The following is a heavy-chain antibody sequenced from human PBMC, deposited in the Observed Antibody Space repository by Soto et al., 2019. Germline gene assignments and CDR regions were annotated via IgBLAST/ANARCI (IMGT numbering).Heavy chain of an antibody. Sequence: GGSLRLSCAVSGFTFENHGMSWVRRAPGKGLEWLSGINWNGESSVYADTVKGRFTISRDNAKNSLYLQMNSLRADDTAFYYCVRVKTRNNVYYFDSWGQGTLVTVSS. CDR3: VRVKTRNNVYYFDS. CDR2: INWNGESS. J-gene: IGHJ4*02. D-gene: IGHD1-1*01. CDR1: GFTFENHG. V-gene: IGHV3-20*04.